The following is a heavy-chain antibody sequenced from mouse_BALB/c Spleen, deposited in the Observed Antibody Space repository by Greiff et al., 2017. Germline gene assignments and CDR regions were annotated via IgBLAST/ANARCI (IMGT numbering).Heavy chain of an antibody. Sequence: VQLQQSGPELVKPGASVKMSCKASGYTFTSYVMHWVKQKPGQGLEWIGYINPYNDGTKYNEKFKGKATLTSDKSSSTAYMELSSLTSEDSAVYYCATHYGSSSYWYFGVWGAGTTVTVSS. CDR2: INPYNDGT. CDR3: ATHYGSSSYWYFGV. CDR1: GYTFTSYV. J-gene: IGHJ1*01. D-gene: IGHD1-1*01. V-gene: IGHV1-14*01.